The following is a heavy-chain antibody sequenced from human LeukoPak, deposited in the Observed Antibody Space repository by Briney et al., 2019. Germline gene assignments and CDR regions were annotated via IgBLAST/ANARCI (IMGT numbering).Heavy chain of an antibody. V-gene: IGHV1-69*13. Sequence: SVKFSFKASGGTFSSYSISWVLQDPGPGLERMRGFIPIFGTANYAQKFQGRVTITADESTSTAYMELRSLRSEDTAVYYCARVRSYGSGSYYSYYFDYRGQGTLVTVSS. CDR1: GGTFSSYS. D-gene: IGHD3-10*01. J-gene: IGHJ4*02. CDR2: FIPIFGTA. CDR3: ARVRSYGSGSYYSYYFDY.